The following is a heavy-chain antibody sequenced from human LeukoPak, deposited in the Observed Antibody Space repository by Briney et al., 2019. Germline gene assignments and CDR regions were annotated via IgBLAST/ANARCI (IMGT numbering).Heavy chain of an antibody. Sequence: SVKVSCKASGGTFSSYAISWVRQAPGQGLEWMGRIIPILGIANYAQKFQGRVTITADKSTSTAYMELRSLRSDDTAVYYCARGVVLRYFDWLLYGNWFDPWGQGTLVTVSS. J-gene: IGHJ5*02. CDR1: GGTFSSYA. CDR2: IIPILGIA. CDR3: ARGVVLRYFDWLLYGNWFDP. D-gene: IGHD3-9*01. V-gene: IGHV1-69*04.